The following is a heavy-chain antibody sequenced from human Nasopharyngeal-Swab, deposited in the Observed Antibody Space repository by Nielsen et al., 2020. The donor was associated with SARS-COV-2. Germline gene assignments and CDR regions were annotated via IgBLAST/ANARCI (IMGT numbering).Heavy chain of an antibody. D-gene: IGHD6-19*01. V-gene: IGHV1-24*01. J-gene: IGHJ4*02. Sequence: ASVKVSCKVSGYTLTELSMHWVRQAPGKGLEWMGGFDPEDGETIYAQKFQGRVTMTEDTSTDTAYMELSSLRSEDTAVYYCADSRGRYSMCRNWGQGTLVTVSS. CDR2: FDPEDGET. CDR1: GYTLTELS. CDR3: ADSRGRYSMCRN.